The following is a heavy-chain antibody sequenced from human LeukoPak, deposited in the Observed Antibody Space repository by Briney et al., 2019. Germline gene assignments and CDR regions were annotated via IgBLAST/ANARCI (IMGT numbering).Heavy chain of an antibody. CDR3: AKDMRQLVRGYFDY. J-gene: IGHJ4*02. V-gene: IGHV3-9*01. Sequence: PGRSLRLSCAASGLTFDDYAMHWVRQAPGKGLEWVSGISWNSGSIGYADSVKGRFTISRDNAKNSLYLRMNSLRAEDTALYYCAKDMRQLVRGYFDYWGQGTLVTVSS. CDR2: ISWNSGSI. D-gene: IGHD6-6*01. CDR1: GLTFDDYA.